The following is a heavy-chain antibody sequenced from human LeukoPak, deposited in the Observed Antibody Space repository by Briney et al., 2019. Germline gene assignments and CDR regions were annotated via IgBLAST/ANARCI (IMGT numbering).Heavy chain of an antibody. Sequence: SETLSLTCTVSGGSISSYYWSWIRQPPGKGLEWIGYIYYSGSTNYNPSLKSRVTISADTSKNQFSLKLSSVTAADTAVYYCARTTVHYYFDYWGQGTLVTVSS. V-gene: IGHV4-59*01. J-gene: IGHJ4*02. CDR2: IYYSGST. D-gene: IGHD4-17*01. CDR1: GGSISSYY. CDR3: ARTTVHYYFDY.